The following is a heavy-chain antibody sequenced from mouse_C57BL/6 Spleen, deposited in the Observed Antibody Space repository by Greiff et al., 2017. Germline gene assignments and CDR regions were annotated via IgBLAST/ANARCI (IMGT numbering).Heavy chain of an antibody. J-gene: IGHJ1*03. Sequence: EVQLQQSGPELVKPGASVKISCKASGYTFTDYYMNWVKQSHGKSLEWIGDINPNNGGTSYNQKFKGKATLTVDKSSSTAYMELRSLTSEDSAVYYCARRRPAHWYFDVWGTGTTVTVSS. CDR3: ARRRPAHWYFDV. CDR1: GYTFTDYY. V-gene: IGHV1-26*01. CDR2: INPNNGGT.